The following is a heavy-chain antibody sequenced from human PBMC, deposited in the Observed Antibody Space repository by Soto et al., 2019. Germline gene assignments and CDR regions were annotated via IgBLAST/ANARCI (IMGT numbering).Heavy chain of an antibody. V-gene: IGHV1-18*01. CDR1: GYTFSSYG. J-gene: IGHJ4*02. Sequence: GAPVKVSCKASGYTFSSYGISWVRQAPGQGLEWMGWINPSDGNRNFAQKFEDRVTMTTATSTNTVFLELRSLKSDDTAIYYCARDRLRGYDSSGFYSWGQGTMVTVSS. CDR3: ARDRLRGYDSSGFYS. D-gene: IGHD3-22*01. CDR2: INPSDGNR.